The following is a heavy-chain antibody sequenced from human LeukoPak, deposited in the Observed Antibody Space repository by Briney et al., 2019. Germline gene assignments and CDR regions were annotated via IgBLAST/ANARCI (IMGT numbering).Heavy chain of an antibody. CDR1: GGSISSYY. V-gene: IGHV4-59*01. J-gene: IGHJ4*02. Sequence: SETLSLTCTVSGGSISSYYWSWIRQPPGKGLEWSGYIYYSGSTNYNPSLESRVTISVDTSNNQFSLKLSSATAADTAVYYCARIPYSSGWYGAGGVPYYFDYWGQGTLVTVSS. D-gene: IGHD6-19*01. CDR3: ARIPYSSGWYGAGGVPYYFDY. CDR2: IYYSGST.